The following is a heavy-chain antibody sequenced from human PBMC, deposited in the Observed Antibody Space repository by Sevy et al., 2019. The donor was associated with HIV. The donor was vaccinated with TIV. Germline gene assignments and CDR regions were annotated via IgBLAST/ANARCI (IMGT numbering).Heavy chain of an antibody. J-gene: IGHJ6*02. Sequence: SETLSLTCTVSGGSISSGGYYWSWIRQHPGKGLEWIGYIYYSGSTYYNPSLKSRVTISVDTSKNQFSLKLSSVTAADTAVYYCASSSADYYYGMDVWGQWTTVTVSS. CDR3: ASSSADYYYGMDV. V-gene: IGHV4-31*03. CDR1: GGSISSGGYY. CDR2: IYYSGST. D-gene: IGHD6-6*01.